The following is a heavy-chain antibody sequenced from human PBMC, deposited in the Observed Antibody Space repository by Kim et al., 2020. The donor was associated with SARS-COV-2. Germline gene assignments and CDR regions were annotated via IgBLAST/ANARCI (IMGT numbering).Heavy chain of an antibody. CDR2: ISGRRDST. V-gene: IGHV3-21*01. J-gene: IGHJ6*02. D-gene: IGHD6-6*01. CDR1: GFTFGSYT. Sequence: GGSLRLSCAASGFTFGSYTLNWVRQAPGKGLEWVASISGRRDSTYYPDSVEGRFTISRDNAKDSLFLHMNALRAEDTAVYYCARSDSSSSYSTPFYYYHMDLWGQGTMVTVSS. CDR3: ARSDSSSSYSTPFYYYHMDL.